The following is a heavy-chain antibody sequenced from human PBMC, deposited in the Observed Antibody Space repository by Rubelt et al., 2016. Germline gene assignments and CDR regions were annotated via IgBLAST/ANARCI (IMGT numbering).Heavy chain of an antibody. CDR1: GGSISSSSYY. J-gene: IGHJ4*02. Sequence: QLQLQESGPGLVKPSETLSLTCTVSGGSISSSSYYWGWIRQPPGKGLEWIGSIYYSGSTSYNPSLQSRVTISVDTSKNQFALKRRSVTAADTAVYYCARSTGDIVVVPVDYWGQGTLVTVSS. D-gene: IGHD2-2*01. V-gene: IGHV4-39*01. CDR2: IYYSGST. CDR3: ARSTGDIVVVPVDY.